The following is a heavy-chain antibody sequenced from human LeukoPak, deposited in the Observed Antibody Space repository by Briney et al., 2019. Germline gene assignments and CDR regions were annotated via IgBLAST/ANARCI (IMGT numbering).Heavy chain of an antibody. CDR3: ARRDIVVVPAAIANTYRYNWFDP. J-gene: IGHJ5*02. D-gene: IGHD2-2*02. Sequence: SETLSLTCAVYCGSFSGYYWSWIRQPPGKGLEGIGEINHSGSTNYNPSLKSRVTISVDTSKNQFSLKLSSVTAAATDVYYCARRDIVVVPAAIANTYRYNWFDPWGQGTLVTVSS. V-gene: IGHV4-34*01. CDR2: INHSGST. CDR1: CGSFSGYY.